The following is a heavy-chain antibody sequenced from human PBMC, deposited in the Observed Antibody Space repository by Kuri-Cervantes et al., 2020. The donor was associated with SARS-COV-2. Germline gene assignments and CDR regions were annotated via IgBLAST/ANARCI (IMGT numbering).Heavy chain of an antibody. CDR3: AKWGEGESDYGENGFDH. CDR2: ISYEASKK. CDR1: GFTFSIYG. V-gene: IGHV3-30*18. Sequence: GGSLRLSCAASGFTFSIYGMHWVRQAPGKGLERVALISYEASKKNYADSVKGRFTISRDNSKNTVYLQMNSLRAEDTAVYYCAKWGEGESDYGENGFDHWGQGTLVTVSS. J-gene: IGHJ5*02. D-gene: IGHD4/OR15-4a*01.